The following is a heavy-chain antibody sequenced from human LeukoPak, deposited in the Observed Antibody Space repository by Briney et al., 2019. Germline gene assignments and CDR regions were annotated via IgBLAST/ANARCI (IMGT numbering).Heavy chain of an antibody. J-gene: IGHJ5*02. CDR2: IYPGDSDT. Sequence: GESLQISCKGSGYSFTSYWIGWVRQLPGKGLEWMGIIYPGDSDTRYSPSFQGQVTISADKSISTAYLQWSSLKASDTAMYYRAISVAGTVGINWFDPWGQGTLVTVSS. V-gene: IGHV5-51*01. CDR1: GYSFTSYW. D-gene: IGHD6-19*01. CDR3: AISVAGTVGINWFDP.